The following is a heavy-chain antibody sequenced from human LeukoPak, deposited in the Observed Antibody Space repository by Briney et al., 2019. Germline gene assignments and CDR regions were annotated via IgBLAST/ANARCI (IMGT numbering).Heavy chain of an antibody. D-gene: IGHD3-22*01. Sequence: GGSLRLSCAASGFTFSSYAMSWVRQAPGKGLEWVSAISGSGGSTYYADSVKGRFTISRDNSKNTLYLQMNSLRAEDTAVYYCAFRGRVTMIVETFDYWGQGTLVTVSS. J-gene: IGHJ4*02. CDR3: AFRGRVTMIVETFDY. CDR1: GFTFSSYA. V-gene: IGHV3-23*01. CDR2: ISGSGGST.